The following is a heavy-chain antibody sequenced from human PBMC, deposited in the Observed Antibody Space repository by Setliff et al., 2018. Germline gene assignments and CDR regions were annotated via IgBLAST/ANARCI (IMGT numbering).Heavy chain of an antibody. D-gene: IGHD1-7*01. J-gene: IGHJ2*01. CDR3: ARTFTGRYFDL. CDR2: VYYSGTT. Sequence: SETLSLTCTVSGGSVRSHYWSWIRHSPGKGLEWIGSVYYSGTTYYNPSLESRVTMSVDTSKNQFSLNLSSVSAADTAVYYCARTFTGRYFDLWGRGTLVTVSS. V-gene: IGHV4-59*04. CDR1: GGSVRSHY.